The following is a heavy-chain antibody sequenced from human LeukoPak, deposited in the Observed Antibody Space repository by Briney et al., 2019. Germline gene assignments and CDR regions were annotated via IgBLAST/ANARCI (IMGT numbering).Heavy chain of an antibody. CDR2: IYSGGST. Sequence: TGGSLSLSCAASGFTVSSNYMSWVRQAPGKGLEWVSIIYSGGSTYYADSVKGRFTISRDNSKNTLCLQMNSLRAEDTAVYYCASGSGSYRTPYYYMDVWGKGTTVTVSS. D-gene: IGHD3-10*01. CDR3: ASGSGSYRTPYYYMDV. J-gene: IGHJ6*03. CDR1: GFTVSSNY. V-gene: IGHV3-53*01.